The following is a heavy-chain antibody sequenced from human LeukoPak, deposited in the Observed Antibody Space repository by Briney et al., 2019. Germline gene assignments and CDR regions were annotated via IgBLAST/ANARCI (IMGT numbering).Heavy chain of an antibody. V-gene: IGHV3-30*02. Sequence: PGGSLRLSCAASGFTFSSYGMHWVRQAPGKGLEWVAFIRYDGSNKYYADSVKGRFTISRDNSKNTLYLQMNSLRAEDTAVYYCATPLPAAKKLDAFDIWGQGTMVTVSS. CDR3: ATPLPAAKKLDAFDI. CDR2: IRYDGSNK. CDR1: GFTFSSYG. J-gene: IGHJ3*02. D-gene: IGHD2-2*01.